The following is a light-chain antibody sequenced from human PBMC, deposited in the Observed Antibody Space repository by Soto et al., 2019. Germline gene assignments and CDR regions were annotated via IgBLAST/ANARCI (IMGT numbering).Light chain of an antibody. Sequence: GASTRATGIPARFSGSGSGTEFTLTISRLEPEDFAVYYCQQYKTFGQGTKVDIK. V-gene: IGKV3-15*01. J-gene: IGKJ1*01. CDR2: GAS. CDR3: QQYKT.